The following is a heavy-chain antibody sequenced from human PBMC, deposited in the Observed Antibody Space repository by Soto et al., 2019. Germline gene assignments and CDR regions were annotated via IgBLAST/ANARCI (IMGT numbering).Heavy chain of an antibody. D-gene: IGHD5-18*01. V-gene: IGHV3-7*01. J-gene: IGHJ4*02. CDR3: ARDFYGGYTYGPGDY. CDR1: GFMFSAYW. CDR2: IHGDGGKI. Sequence: GSLRLSCAASGFMFSAYWMSWVRQAPGRGLEWVANIHGDGGKIYYVDSVKGRFTISRDNAKRSLYLQMNSLRAEDTAVYYCARDFYGGYTYGPGDYWGQGALVTVSS.